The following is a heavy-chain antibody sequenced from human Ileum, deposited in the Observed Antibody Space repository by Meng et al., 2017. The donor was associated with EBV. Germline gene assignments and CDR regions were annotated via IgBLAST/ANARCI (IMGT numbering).Heavy chain of an antibody. Sequence: EDPGPGLWKPAAPLSPARTVSGGSIRSMSYYWGWIRQPPGKGLEWIGSIYYSGSPYHNPSLKSRVTISVDTSKNQFSLKLSSVTAADTAVYYCARSIVVVPAAIYYWGQGTLVTVSS. CDR2: IYYSGSP. CDR3: ARSIVVVPAAIYY. CDR1: GGSIRSMSYY. J-gene: IGHJ4*02. D-gene: IGHD2-2*01. V-gene: IGHV4-39*01.